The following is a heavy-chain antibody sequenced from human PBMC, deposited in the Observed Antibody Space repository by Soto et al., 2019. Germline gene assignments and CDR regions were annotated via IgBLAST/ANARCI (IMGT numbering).Heavy chain of an antibody. CDR2: ISSSSSYI. V-gene: IGHV3-21*01. CDR1: GFTFSSYS. D-gene: IGHD6-19*01. CDR3: ARYLQWLVRSLYGMDV. Sequence: EVQLVESGGGLVKPGGSLRLSCAASGFTFSSYSMNWVRQAPGKGLEWVSSISSSSSYIYYADSVKGRFTISRDNAKNSLDLQMNSLRAEDTAVYYCARYLQWLVRSLYGMDVWGQGTTVTVSS. J-gene: IGHJ6*02.